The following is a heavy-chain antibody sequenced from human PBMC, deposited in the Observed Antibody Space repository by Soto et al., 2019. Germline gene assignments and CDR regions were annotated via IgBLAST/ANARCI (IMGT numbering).Heavy chain of an antibody. J-gene: IGHJ3*02. V-gene: IGHV3-30*03. CDR1: GFTFSSYG. CDR3: ALHDYGGNKDAFDI. Sequence: QVQLVESGGGVVQPGRSLRLSCAASGFTFSSYGMHWVRQAPGKGLEWVAVISYDGSNKYYADSVKGRFTISRDNXXNTLYLQMNSLRAEDTAVYYCALHDYGGNKDAFDIWGQGTMVTVSS. CDR2: ISYDGSNK. D-gene: IGHD4-17*01.